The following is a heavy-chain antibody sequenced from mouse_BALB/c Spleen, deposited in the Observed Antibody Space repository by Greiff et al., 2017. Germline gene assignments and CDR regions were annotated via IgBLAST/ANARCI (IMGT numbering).Heavy chain of an antibody. Sequence: EVKLVESGGGLVKPGGSLKLSCAASGFTFSSYALSWVRQSPEKRLEWVAEISSGGSYTYYPDTVTGRFPISRDNAKNTLYLEMSSLRSEDTAMYYCARGYGNYYAMDYWGQGTSVTVSS. CDR3: ARGYGNYYAMDY. V-gene: IGHV5-9-4*01. CDR2: ISSGGSYT. CDR1: GFTFSSYA. J-gene: IGHJ4*01. D-gene: IGHD2-10*02.